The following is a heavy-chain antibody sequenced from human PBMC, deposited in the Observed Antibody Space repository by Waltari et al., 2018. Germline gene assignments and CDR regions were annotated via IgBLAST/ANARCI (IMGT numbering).Heavy chain of an antibody. CDR2: INPNSGGT. V-gene: IGHV1-2*02. CDR3: AGLDILTGYYKLGDY. Sequence: PGQGLEWMGWINPNSGGTNYAQKFQGRVTMTRDTSISTAYMELSRLRSDDTAVYYCAGLDILTGYYKLGDYWGQGTLVTVSS. D-gene: IGHD3-9*01. J-gene: IGHJ4*02.